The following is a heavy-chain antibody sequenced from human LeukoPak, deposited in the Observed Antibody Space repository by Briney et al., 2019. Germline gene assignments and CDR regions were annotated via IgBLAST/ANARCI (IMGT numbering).Heavy chain of an antibody. Sequence: GGSLRLSCVASGFTFSSSGMTWVRQAPGRGLEWLSSISGSGGRTYYADSVGGRFTISRDNSKNTLYLQMHSLRVEDTAIYYCAKDEGRILIAAPKDAFDMWGQGTMVTVSS. D-gene: IGHD6-6*01. CDR1: GFTFSSSG. J-gene: IGHJ3*02. V-gene: IGHV3-23*01. CDR3: AKDEGRILIAAPKDAFDM. CDR2: ISGSGGRT.